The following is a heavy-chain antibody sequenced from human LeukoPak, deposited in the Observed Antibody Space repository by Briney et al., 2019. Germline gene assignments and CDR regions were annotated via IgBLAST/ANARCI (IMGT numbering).Heavy chain of an antibody. CDR1: GYTFTGYY. Sequence: GASVKVSCKASGYTFTGYYMHWVRQAPGQGLEWMGWINPNSGGTNYAQKLQGRVTMTTDTSTSTAYMELRSLRSDDTAVYYCARGVPTYYYDSSGYSVSHAFDIWGQGTMVTVSS. CDR2: INPNSGGT. J-gene: IGHJ3*02. D-gene: IGHD3-22*01. CDR3: ARGVPTYYYDSSGYSVSHAFDI. V-gene: IGHV1-2*02.